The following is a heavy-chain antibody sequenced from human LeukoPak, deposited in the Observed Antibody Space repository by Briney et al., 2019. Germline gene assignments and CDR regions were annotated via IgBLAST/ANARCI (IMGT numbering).Heavy chain of an antibody. Sequence: GGSLRLSCGASGFTFSSYAMNWVRQAPGKGLEWVSCISGSGGSTYYADSVKGRFTISRDNSKNTLYLQMNSLRAEDTAVYYCAKDLDGSGMYGGTDSWGQGTPVTVSS. J-gene: IGHJ4*02. D-gene: IGHD6-19*01. CDR2: ISGSGGST. V-gene: IGHV3-23*01. CDR1: GFTFSSYA. CDR3: AKDLDGSGMYGGTDS.